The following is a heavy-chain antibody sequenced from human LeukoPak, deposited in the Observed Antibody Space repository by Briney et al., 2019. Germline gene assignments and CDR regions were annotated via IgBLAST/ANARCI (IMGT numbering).Heavy chain of an antibody. CDR3: ARVYCSGGSCYSGGPYDY. CDR2: ISSSGSTI. J-gene: IGHJ4*02. V-gene: IGHV3-48*03. Sequence: GGSLRLSCAASGFTFSSYEMNWVRQAPGKGLEWVSYISSSGSTIYYADSVKGRFTISRDNAKNSLYLQMNSLRDEDTAVYYCARVYCSGGSCYSGGPYDYWGQGTLVTVSS. D-gene: IGHD2-15*01. CDR1: GFTFSSYE.